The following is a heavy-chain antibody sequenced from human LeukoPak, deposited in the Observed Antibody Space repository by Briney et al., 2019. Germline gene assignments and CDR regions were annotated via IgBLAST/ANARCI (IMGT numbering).Heavy chain of an antibody. J-gene: IGHJ6*03. D-gene: IGHD3-9*01. CDR2: INHSGSI. V-gene: IGHV4-39*07. CDR1: GGSISSSSYY. Sequence: SETLSLTCTVSGGSISSSSYYWGWIRQPPGKGLEWIGEINHSGSINYNPSLKSRVTISVDTSKNQFSLKLSSVTAADTAVYYCARVILTGSLTHYYYYMDVWGKGTTVTVSS. CDR3: ARVILTGSLTHYYYYMDV.